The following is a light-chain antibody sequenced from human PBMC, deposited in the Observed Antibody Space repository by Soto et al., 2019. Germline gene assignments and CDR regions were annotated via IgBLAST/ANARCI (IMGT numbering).Light chain of an antibody. CDR1: QSISSY. J-gene: IGKJ2*01. CDR2: AAS. Sequence: DIQMTQSPSSLSASVGDRVTITCRASQSISSYLNWYQQTPGKAPKLLIYAASSLEIGVPSGFSGSGSGTDFTLTISSLQPEDFATYYCQQSYSTPYTFGQGTKLEIK. V-gene: IGKV1-39*01. CDR3: QQSYSTPYT.